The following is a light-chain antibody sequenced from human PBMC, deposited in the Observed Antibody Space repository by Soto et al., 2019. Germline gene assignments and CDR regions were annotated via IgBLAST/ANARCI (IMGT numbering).Light chain of an antibody. J-gene: IGKJ1*01. CDR1: QSVSSN. CDR2: GAS. Sequence: ILMPQSPTTLSLSSGERSTLSSISSQSVSSNLVWYQQKPGQAPRLLIYGASTRATGIPARFSGSGSGTEFTLTISSLQSEDSAVYCCQQHNHWPTFGQGTMLDI. CDR3: QQHNHWPT. V-gene: IGKV3-15*01.